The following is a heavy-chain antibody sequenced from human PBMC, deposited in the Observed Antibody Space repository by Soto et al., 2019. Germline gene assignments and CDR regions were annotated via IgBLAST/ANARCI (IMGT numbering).Heavy chain of an antibody. CDR3: ARDIGYCSSTSCYNNYYYGMDV. CDR1: GGTFSSYA. D-gene: IGHD2-2*02. CDR2: IIPIFGTA. Sequence: QVQLVQSGAEVKKPGSSVKVSCKASGGTFSSYAISWVRQAPGQGLEWMGGIIPIFGTANYAQKFQGRVTSTADESTSTAYMELSSLRSEDTAVYYCARDIGYCSSTSCYNNYYYGMDVWGQGTTVTVAS. V-gene: IGHV1-69*01. J-gene: IGHJ6*02.